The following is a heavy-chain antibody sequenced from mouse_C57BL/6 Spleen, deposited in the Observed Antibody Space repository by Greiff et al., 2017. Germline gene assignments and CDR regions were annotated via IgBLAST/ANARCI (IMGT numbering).Heavy chain of an antibody. V-gene: IGHV1-4*01. CDR2: INPSSGYT. Sequence: QVQLQQSGAELARPGASVKMSCKASGYTFTSYSMHWVKQRPGQGLEWIGYINPSSGYTKYNQKFKDKATLTADKSSSTAYMQLSSLTSEDSAVYYCARCYGSSDADVWGTETTVTVST. CDR1: GYTFTSYS. CDR3: ARCYGSSDADV. J-gene: IGHJ1*03. D-gene: IGHD1-1*01.